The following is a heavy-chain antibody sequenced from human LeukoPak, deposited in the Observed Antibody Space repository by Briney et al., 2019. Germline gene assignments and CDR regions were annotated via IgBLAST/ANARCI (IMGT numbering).Heavy chain of an antibody. CDR2: INPILGIA. CDR3: ARGSDY. CDR1: GYTFTGYY. V-gene: IGHV1-69*10. Sequence: SVKVSCKASGYTFTGYYMHWVRQAPGQGLEWMGWINPILGIANYAQKFQGRVTITADKSTSTAYMELSSLRSEDTAVYYCARGSDYWGQGTLVTVSS. J-gene: IGHJ4*02.